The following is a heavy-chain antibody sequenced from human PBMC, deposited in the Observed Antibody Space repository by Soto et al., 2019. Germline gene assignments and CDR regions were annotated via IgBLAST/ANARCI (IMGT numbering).Heavy chain of an antibody. CDR1: GGSFSGYY. D-gene: IGHD5-12*01. J-gene: IGHJ3*02. CDR2: INHSGST. CDR3: ARGDGYKDAFDI. Sequence: ASETLSLTCAVYGGSFSGYYWSWIRQPPGKGLEWIGEINHSGSTNYNPSLKSRATISVDTSKNQFSLKLSSVTAADTAVHYCARGDGYKDAFDIWGQGTMVTGS. V-gene: IGHV4-34*01.